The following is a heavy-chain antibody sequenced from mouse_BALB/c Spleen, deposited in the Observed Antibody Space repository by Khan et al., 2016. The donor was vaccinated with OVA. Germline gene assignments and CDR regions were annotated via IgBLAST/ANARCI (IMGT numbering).Heavy chain of an antibody. Sequence: QVQLKQSGPGLVAPSQSLSITCTVSGFSLTNYGVNWVHQRPGKGLEWLGVIWAGGSTNYNSALMSRLSISKANSKSQVFLKMNRLQTDDTAMYYCARCYGPYYAMDYWGQGTSVTVSS. CDR2: IWAGGST. CDR3: ARCYGPYYAMDY. V-gene: IGHV2-9*02. D-gene: IGHD1-1*02. CDR1: GFSLTNYG. J-gene: IGHJ4*01.